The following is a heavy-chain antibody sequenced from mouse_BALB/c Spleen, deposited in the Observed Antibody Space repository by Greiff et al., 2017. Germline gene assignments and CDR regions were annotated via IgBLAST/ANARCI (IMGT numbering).Heavy chain of an antibody. D-gene: IGHD1-1*01. CDR3: ARPYYGSSAWFAY. Sequence: EVKLMESGGGLVQPGGSLKLSCAASGFDFSRYWMSWVRQAPGKGLEWIGEINPDSSTINYTPSLKDKFIISRDNAKNTLYLQMSKVRSEDTALYYCARPYYGSSAWFAYWGQGTLVTVSA. V-gene: IGHV4-1*02. CDR2: INPDSSTI. CDR1: GFDFSRYW. J-gene: IGHJ3*01.